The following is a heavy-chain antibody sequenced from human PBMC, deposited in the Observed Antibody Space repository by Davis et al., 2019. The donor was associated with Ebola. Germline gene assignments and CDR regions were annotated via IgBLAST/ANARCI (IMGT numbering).Heavy chain of an antibody. J-gene: IGHJ4*02. CDR1: GYPFTSSG. CDR2: ISPHNGNT. Sequence: AASVKVSCKTSGYPFTSSGVTWVRQAPGQGLQWMGWISPHNGNTKYAEKFQGRVTMTTDTSTSTAYMELRSLGSDDTAVYYCARSRGSSDIVVVPAAFDYWGQGTLVTVSS. V-gene: IGHV1-18*04. CDR3: ARSRGSSDIVVVPAAFDY. D-gene: IGHD2-2*01.